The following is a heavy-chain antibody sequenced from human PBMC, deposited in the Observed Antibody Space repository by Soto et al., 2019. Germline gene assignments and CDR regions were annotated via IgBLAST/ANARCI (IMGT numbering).Heavy chain of an antibody. CDR1: GGSISSYY. J-gene: IGHJ4*02. CDR3: ARHVLSGYDLWYFDY. Sequence: SETLSLTCTVSGGSISSYYWSWIRQPPGKGLEWIGYIYYSGSTNYNPSLKSRVTISVDTAKNQFSLKLSSVTAADTAVYYCARHVLSGYDLWYFDYWGQGTLVTVSS. CDR2: IYYSGST. V-gene: IGHV4-59*08. D-gene: IGHD5-12*01.